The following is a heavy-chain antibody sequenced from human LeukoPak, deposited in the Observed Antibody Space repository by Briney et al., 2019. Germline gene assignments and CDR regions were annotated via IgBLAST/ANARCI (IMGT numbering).Heavy chain of an antibody. D-gene: IGHD6-6*01. Sequence: GGSLRLSCAASGFTFSSYVMHWVRQAPGKGLEWVTFIRYDGTNKYYADSVKGRFTITRDNSKHTLYLQMNSLRAEHTAVYYCAKGGITASRYFDYWGEGTLVTVSS. CDR2: IRYDGTNK. CDR3: AKGGITASRYFDY. V-gene: IGHV3-30*02. J-gene: IGHJ4*02. CDR1: GFTFSSYV.